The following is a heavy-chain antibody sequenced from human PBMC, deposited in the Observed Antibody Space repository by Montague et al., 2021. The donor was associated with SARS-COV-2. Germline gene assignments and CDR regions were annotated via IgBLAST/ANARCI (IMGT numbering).Heavy chain of an antibody. CDR3: ARARPRSSYYGSGTYTWGGYGMDV. V-gene: IGHV4-4*07. J-gene: IGHJ6*02. CDR1: GGSISSYY. CDR2: IYSSGST. D-gene: IGHD3-10*01. Sequence: SETLSLTCTVSGGSISSYYWSWIRQPAGKGLEWIGRIYSSGSTNYNPSLKSRVTMSLDTSKNQFSLKLSSVTAADTALYYCARARPRSSYYGSGTYTWGGYGMDVWGQGTPVTVSS.